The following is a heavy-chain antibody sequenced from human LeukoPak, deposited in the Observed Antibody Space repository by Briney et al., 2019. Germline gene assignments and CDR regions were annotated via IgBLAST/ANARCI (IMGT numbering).Heavy chain of an antibody. V-gene: IGHV3-21*01. D-gene: IGHD6-13*01. J-gene: IGHJ5*02. CDR2: ISRSGTYT. CDR1: GFTLSVYT. Sequence: GSLRLSCAASGFTLSVYTMNWVRQAPGKGLEWVSSISRSGTYTFYADSVKGRFTISRDSAENSLFLQMNSLRAEDTAVYYCARDLRASPAAAGWFDPWGQGALVIVSS. CDR3: ARDLRASPAAAGWFDP.